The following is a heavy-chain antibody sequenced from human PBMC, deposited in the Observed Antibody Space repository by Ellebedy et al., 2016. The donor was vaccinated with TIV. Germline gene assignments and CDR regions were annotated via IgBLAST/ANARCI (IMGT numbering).Heavy chain of an antibody. D-gene: IGHD3-3*01. J-gene: IGHJ4*02. CDR2: VNQAESEK. CDR3: AKDSYHNFWNALFDS. V-gene: IGHV3-7*03. CDR1: GFTFTTYW. Sequence: PGGSLRLSCAASGFTFTTYWMSWVRQAPGKGLEWVANVNQAESEKNYVDSVKGRFTIYRDNAKNSLYLQMNSLRAEDTAVYYCAKDSYHNFWNALFDSWGQGTLVTVSS.